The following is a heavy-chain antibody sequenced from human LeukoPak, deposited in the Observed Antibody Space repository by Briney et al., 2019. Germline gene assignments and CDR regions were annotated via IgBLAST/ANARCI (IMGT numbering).Heavy chain of an antibody. Sequence: ASVKVSCKASGYTFTSYGISWVRQAPGQGLEWMGWISAYNGNTNCAQKLQGRVTMTTDTSTSTAYMELRSLGSDDTAVYYCARETKWNSGYDSWFDPWGQGTLVTVSS. J-gene: IGHJ5*02. CDR2: ISAYNGNT. CDR1: GYTFTSYG. V-gene: IGHV1-18*01. D-gene: IGHD5-12*01. CDR3: ARETKWNSGYDSWFDP.